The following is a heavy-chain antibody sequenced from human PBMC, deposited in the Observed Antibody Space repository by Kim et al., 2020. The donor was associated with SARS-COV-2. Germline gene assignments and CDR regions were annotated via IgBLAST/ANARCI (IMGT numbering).Heavy chain of an antibody. CDR3: AREIIAHDLGGY. D-gene: IGHD3-10*01. Sequence: YYADSVKGRFTISRDNAKNSLYLQMNSLRDEDTAVYYCAREIIAHDLGGYWGQGTLVTVSS. J-gene: IGHJ4*02. V-gene: IGHV3-48*02.